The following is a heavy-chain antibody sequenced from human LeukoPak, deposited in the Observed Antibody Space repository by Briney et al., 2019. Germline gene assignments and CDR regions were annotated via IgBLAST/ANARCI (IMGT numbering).Heavy chain of an antibody. J-gene: IGHJ4*02. V-gene: IGHV4-39*01. D-gene: IGHD3-3*01. CDR3: AAENGDFWIGYHYFED. CDR1: GGSLGSSSYY. CDR2: IYFDGNS. Sequence: SETLSLTCTVSGGSLGSSSYYWGWIRQSPGKDLEWIGAIYFDGNSFYNPSLKSRVTISIDMSKNQFSLKLSSVTAADTAIYYCAAENGDFWIGYHYFEDWGQGTLVSVSS.